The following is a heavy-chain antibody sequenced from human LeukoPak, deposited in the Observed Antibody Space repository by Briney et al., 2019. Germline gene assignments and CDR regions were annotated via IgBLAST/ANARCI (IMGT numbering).Heavy chain of an antibody. D-gene: IGHD5-18*01. J-gene: IGHJ2*01. CDR2: ISYDGSNE. Sequence: GGSLRLSCAASAFTFSNYGMHWVRQAPGKGLECVAGISYDGSNEYYADSVKGRFTISRDNSKNTLDLQMSGLRSEDSVVYYCAKGGYTYGYGGYFDLWGRGTLVTASS. CDR3: AKGGYTYGYGGYFDL. V-gene: IGHV3-30*18. CDR1: AFTFSNYG.